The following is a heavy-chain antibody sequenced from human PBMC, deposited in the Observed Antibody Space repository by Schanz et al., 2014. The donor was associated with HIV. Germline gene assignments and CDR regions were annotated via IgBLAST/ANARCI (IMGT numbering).Heavy chain of an antibody. J-gene: IGHJ3*01. V-gene: IGHV3-11*04. D-gene: IGHD2-15*01. CDR2: ISSGGNTI. Sequence: QVHLVESGGGLVKPGGSLRLSCAASGFTFSDYHMSWVRQTPARGLEWISFISSGGNTIYYADSVRGRFTVSRDDARNSLSLQLNSLRDEDTAVYFCARGWRENSFDVWGQGTIVTVSS. CDR1: GFTFSDYH. CDR3: ARGWRENSFDV.